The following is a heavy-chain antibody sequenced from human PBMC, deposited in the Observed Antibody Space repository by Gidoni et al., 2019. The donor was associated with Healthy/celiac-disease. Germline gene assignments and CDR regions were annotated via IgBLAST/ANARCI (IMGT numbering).Heavy chain of an antibody. CDR1: GGTFSSYA. CDR2: IIPIFGTA. CDR3: ARDGGTAMVRYYYYGMDV. Sequence: QVQLVQSGAEVKKPGSSMKVSCKASGGTFSSYAISWVRQAPGQGLEWMGGIIPIFGTANYAQKFQGRVTITADESTSTAYMELSSLRSEDTAVYYCARDGGTAMVRYYYYGMDVWGQGTTVTVSS. J-gene: IGHJ6*02. D-gene: IGHD5-18*01. V-gene: IGHV1-69*01.